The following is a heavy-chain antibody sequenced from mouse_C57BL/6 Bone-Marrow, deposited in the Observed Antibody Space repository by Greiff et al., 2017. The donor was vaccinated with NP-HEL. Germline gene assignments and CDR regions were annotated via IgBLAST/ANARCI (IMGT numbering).Heavy chain of an antibody. CDR3: ASRYDGCSGY. Sequence: VQLQQSGPELVKPGASVKISCKASGYAFSSSWMNWVKQRPGKGLEWIGRFYPGDGDTNYNGKFKGKATLTADKSSSTAYMQLSSLTSEDSAVYFCASRYDGCSGYWGQGTTLTVSS. V-gene: IGHV1-82*01. CDR1: GYAFSSSW. CDR2: FYPGDGDT. D-gene: IGHD2-3*01. J-gene: IGHJ2*01.